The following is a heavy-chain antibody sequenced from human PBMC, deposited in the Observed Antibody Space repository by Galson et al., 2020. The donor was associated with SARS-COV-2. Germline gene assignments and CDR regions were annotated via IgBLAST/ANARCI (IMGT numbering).Heavy chain of an antibody. CDR3: ARDASGWSDY. J-gene: IGHJ4*02. V-gene: IGHV4-31*03. Sequence: SETLSLTCTVSGGSISSGGYYWSWIRQHPGKGLEWIGYIYYSGSTYYNPSLKSRVTISVDTSKNQFSLKLSSVTAADTAVYYCARDASGWSDYWCQGTLVTVSS. CDR2: IYYSGST. CDR1: GGSISSGGYY. D-gene: IGHD6-19*01.